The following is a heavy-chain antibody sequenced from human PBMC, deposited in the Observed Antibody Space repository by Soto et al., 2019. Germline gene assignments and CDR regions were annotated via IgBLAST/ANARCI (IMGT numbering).Heavy chain of an antibody. Sequence: DVQLVESGGGLVKPGGSLRLSCAASGFTFSSYSMNWVRQSPGKGLDWVSYIISSRSYIYYADSVKGRFTISRDNAKKPLYLQIDSLGAEQTAVFYCARLGLGARHVRSQYSSYYGMEVWGQGNTVTVSS. CDR1: GFTFSSYS. D-gene: IGHD3-16*01. CDR2: IISSRSYI. V-gene: IGHV3-21*01. CDR3: ARLGLGARHVRSQYSSYYGMEV. J-gene: IGHJ6*02.